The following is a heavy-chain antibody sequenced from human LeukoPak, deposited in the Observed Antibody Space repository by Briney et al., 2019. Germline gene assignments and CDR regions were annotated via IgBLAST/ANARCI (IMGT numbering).Heavy chain of an antibody. Sequence: GGSLRLSCAASGFTFSSYAMSWVRQAPGKGLEWVSAISGSGGSTYYADSVKGRFTISRDNSKNTLYLQMNSLRAEDTALYYCARGTGTIGYYYYMDVWGKGTTVTVSS. CDR1: GFTFSSYA. J-gene: IGHJ6*03. V-gene: IGHV3-23*01. D-gene: IGHD1-7*01. CDR3: ARGTGTIGYYYYMDV. CDR2: ISGSGGST.